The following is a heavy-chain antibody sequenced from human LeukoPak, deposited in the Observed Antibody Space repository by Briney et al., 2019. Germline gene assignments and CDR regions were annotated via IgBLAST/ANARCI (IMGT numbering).Heavy chain of an antibody. V-gene: IGHV3-23*01. Sequence: GGSLRLSCAASGLSFSTFAMSWVRQGPAGGLEWVSSIRANGETFYADSVKGRFTLSNDSSRNTVYLQLNNLRVEDTARYYCARASWVSSTDAVRWGQGTLVTVSS. D-gene: IGHD3-16*01. J-gene: IGHJ4*02. CDR3: ARASWVSSTDAVR. CDR2: IRANGET. CDR1: GLSFSTFA.